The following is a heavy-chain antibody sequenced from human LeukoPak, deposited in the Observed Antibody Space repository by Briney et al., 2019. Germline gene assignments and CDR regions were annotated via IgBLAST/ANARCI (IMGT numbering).Heavy chain of an antibody. Sequence: ASVKVSCKVSGYTLTELSMHWVRQAPGKGLEWMGGFDPEDGETIYAQKFQGRVTMTEDTSTDTVYMELSSLRSEDTAVYYCATSTFYCSSTSCYVKAFDYWGQGTLVTVSS. D-gene: IGHD2-2*01. CDR1: GYTLTELS. CDR2: FDPEDGET. J-gene: IGHJ4*02. CDR3: ATSTFYCSSTSCYVKAFDY. V-gene: IGHV1-24*01.